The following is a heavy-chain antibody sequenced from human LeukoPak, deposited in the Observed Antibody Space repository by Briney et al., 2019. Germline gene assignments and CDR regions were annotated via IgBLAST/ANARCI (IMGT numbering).Heavy chain of an antibody. D-gene: IGHD6-19*01. V-gene: IGHV4-34*01. CDR1: GGSFSGYY. Sequence: SETLSLTCAVNGGSFSGYYWSWIRQPPGKGLEWIGEINHSGSTNYNPSLKSRVTISVDTSKNQFSLKLSSVTAADTAVYYCARGLQWLVMGRFDYWGQGTLVTVSS. CDR2: INHSGST. CDR3: ARGLQWLVMGRFDY. J-gene: IGHJ4*02.